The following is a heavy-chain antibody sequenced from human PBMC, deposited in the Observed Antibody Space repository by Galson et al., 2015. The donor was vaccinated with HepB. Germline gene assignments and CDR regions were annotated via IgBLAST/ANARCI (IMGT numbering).Heavy chain of an antibody. J-gene: IGHJ3*02. V-gene: IGHV3-48*02. CDR1: GFTFSSYS. Sequence: SLRLSCAASGFTFSSYSMNWVRQAPGKGLEWVSYISSSSSTIYYADSVKGRFTISRDNAKNSLYLQMNSLRDEDTAVYYCARGIATGSDAFDIWGQGTMVTVSS. CDR3: ARGIATGSDAFDI. CDR2: ISSSSSTI. D-gene: IGHD6-25*01.